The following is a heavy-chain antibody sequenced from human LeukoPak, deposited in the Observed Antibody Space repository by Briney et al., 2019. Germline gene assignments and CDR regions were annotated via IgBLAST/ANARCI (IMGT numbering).Heavy chain of an antibody. CDR1: GGSISRYY. V-gene: IGHV4-59*01. CDR3: ARGLDTGSYYLLYWYFDL. Sequence: SETLSLTCTGSGGSISRYYWSWIRQPPGQGLEWIGDIYYCGSTNYNPPLKSRVTISVDTSKNQFSLKLSSVTAADTAVYYCARGLDTGSYYLLYWYFDLWGRGTLVTVSS. CDR2: IYYCGST. J-gene: IGHJ2*01. D-gene: IGHD1-26*01.